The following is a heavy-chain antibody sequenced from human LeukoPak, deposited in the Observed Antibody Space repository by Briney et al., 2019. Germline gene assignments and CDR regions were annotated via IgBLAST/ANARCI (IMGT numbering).Heavy chain of an antibody. CDR3: ARLYGVASGYYLYYFDY. Sequence: PSETLSLTCAVYGGSFSGYYWSWIRQPPGKGLEWIGSIYYSGSTYYNPSLKSRVTISVDTSKNQFSLKLSSVTAADTAVYYCARLYGVASGYYLYYFDYWGQGTLVTVSS. J-gene: IGHJ4*02. D-gene: IGHD3-22*01. CDR2: IYYSGST. CDR1: GGSFSGYY. V-gene: IGHV4-34*01.